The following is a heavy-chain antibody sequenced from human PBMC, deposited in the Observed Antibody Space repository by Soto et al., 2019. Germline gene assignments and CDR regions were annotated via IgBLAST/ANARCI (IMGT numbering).Heavy chain of an antibody. CDR3: AGEGDMTTVPPDY. V-gene: IGHV1-69*02. D-gene: IGHD4-17*01. J-gene: IGHJ4*02. CDR2: IIPILGIA. Sequence: QVQLVQSGAEVKKPGSSVKVSCKASGGTFSSYTISWVRQAPGQGLEWMGRIIPILGIANYAQKFQGRVTITADKSTSTAYMELSSLRSEDTAVYYCAGEGDMTTVPPDYWGQGTLVTVSS. CDR1: GGTFSSYT.